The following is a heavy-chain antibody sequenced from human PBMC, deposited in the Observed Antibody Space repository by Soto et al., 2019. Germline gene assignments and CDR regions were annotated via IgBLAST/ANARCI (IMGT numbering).Heavy chain of an antibody. CDR3: ATESGSTYGDFDH. V-gene: IGHV4-30-4*01. D-gene: IGHD5-18*01. Sequence: SETLSLTCTVSGGSVTSDEDYWTWIRQYPGKGLEWIGYISNSGSTGYNPSLKTRLSMSVDRSKNRFTLRLTSVTAADTAVYFCATESGSTYGDFDHWGQGTQVTVSS. CDR1: GGSVTSDEDY. CDR2: ISNSGST. J-gene: IGHJ4*02.